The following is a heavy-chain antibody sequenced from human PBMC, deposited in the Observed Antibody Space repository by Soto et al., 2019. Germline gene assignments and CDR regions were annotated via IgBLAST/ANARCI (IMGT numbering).Heavy chain of an antibody. Sequence: SETLSLTCTVSGGSISIYYWSWIRQSPGKRLEWIGYIYFSGSTNYNPSLKSRVTISGDTSKNQFSLKLTSVTAADTAVYYCARVEYSGYPRIWGQGTLVTVSS. CDR2: IYFSGST. J-gene: IGHJ4*02. V-gene: IGHV4-59*01. CDR3: ARVEYSGYPRI. CDR1: GGSISIYY. D-gene: IGHD5-12*01.